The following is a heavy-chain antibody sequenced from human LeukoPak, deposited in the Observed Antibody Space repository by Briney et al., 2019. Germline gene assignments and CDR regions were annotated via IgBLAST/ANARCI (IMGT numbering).Heavy chain of an antibody. CDR2: IYTSGST. CDR3: ARGSYYYDSRGNRDAFDI. CDR1: GDSISIYY. J-gene: IGHJ3*02. V-gene: IGHV4-4*07. D-gene: IGHD3-22*01. Sequence: TPSETLSLTCTVSGDSISIYYWSWIRQPAGKGLEWIGRIYTSGSTNYNPSLKTRVSMPVDTAKNQFSLKLNSVPAADTAVYYCARGSYYYDSRGNRDAFDIWGQGTMVTVSS.